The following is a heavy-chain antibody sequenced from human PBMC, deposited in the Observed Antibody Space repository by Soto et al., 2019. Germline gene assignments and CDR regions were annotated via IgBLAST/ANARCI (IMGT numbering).Heavy chain of an antibody. CDR3: AREDFGDKIDY. CDR1: GYTFTNLG. V-gene: IGHV1-18*01. D-gene: IGHD3-10*01. Sequence: QVHLVQSGAEVKKPGASVKVSCKASGYTFTNLGISWVRRAPGKGLEWMGWISPYNGHTHYTQRFQGRVTMTTDTSTTTTFMELRSLSSDDTAVYYCAREDFGDKIDYWGQGTLVAVSS. CDR2: ISPYNGHT. J-gene: IGHJ4*02.